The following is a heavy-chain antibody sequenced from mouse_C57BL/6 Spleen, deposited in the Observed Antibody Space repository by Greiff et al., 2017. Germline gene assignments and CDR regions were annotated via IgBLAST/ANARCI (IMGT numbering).Heavy chain of an antibody. D-gene: IGHD1-1*01. CDR1: GYTFTSYG. Sequence: QVQLQQSGAELARPGASVKLSCKASGYTFTSYGISWVKQRTGQGLEWIGEIYPRSGNTYYNEKFKGKATLTADKSSSTAYMELRSLTSEDSAVYFCARRDYGSSYVAYWGQGTLVTVSA. CDR3: ARRDYGSSYVAY. V-gene: IGHV1-81*01. J-gene: IGHJ3*01. CDR2: IYPRSGNT.